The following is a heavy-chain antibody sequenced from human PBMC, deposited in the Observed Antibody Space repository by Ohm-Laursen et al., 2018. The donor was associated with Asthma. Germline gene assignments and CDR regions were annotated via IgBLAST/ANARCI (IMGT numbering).Heavy chain of an antibody. J-gene: IGHJ6*02. CDR3: AKCRLELVDYYYGMDV. CDR2: TSGSGGSK. D-gene: IGHD1-7*01. Sequence: GSLRLSCTASGFTFSSYAMTWVRQAPGQGLEWVSATSGSGGSKYYADSVKGRFTISRDNSKNTLYLQMNSLRAEDTAVYYCAKCRLELVDYYYGMDVWGQGTTVIVSS. CDR1: GFTFSSYA. V-gene: IGHV3-23*01.